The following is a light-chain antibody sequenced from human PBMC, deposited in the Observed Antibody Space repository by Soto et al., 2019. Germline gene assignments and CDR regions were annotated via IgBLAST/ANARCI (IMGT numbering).Light chain of an antibody. Sequence: QSALTQPASVSGSPGQSITISCTGTSSDVGSYNLVSWYQQHPGKAPKLMIYEGSKRHSGGSNRFSGSKSGNTASLTISGREAEDEADYYCCSYAGSSTYVFGTGTKLTVL. V-gene: IGLV2-23*01. CDR1: SSDVGSYNL. J-gene: IGLJ1*01. CDR3: CSYAGSSTYV. CDR2: EGS.